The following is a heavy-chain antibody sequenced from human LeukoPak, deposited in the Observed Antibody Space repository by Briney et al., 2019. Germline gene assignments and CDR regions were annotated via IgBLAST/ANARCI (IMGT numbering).Heavy chain of an antibody. J-gene: IGHJ5*02. Sequence: PSETLSLTCTVSGGSISSSSYYWGWIRQPPGKGLEWIGSIYYSGSTYYNPSLKSRVTISVDTSKNQFSLKLSSVTAADTAVYYCARLKPWDWFDPWGQGTLVTVSS. D-gene: IGHD1-14*01. CDR3: ARLKPWDWFDP. CDR2: IYYSGST. CDR1: GGSISSSSYY. V-gene: IGHV4-39*01.